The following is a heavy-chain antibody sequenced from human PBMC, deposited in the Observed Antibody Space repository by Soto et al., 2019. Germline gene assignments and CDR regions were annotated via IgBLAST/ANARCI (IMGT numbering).Heavy chain of an antibody. CDR1: GGSISSYY. CDR3: AMLPNGVWGWFDP. D-gene: IGHD2-8*01. CDR2: IYYSGST. J-gene: IGHJ5*02. Sequence: QVQLQESGPGLVKPSETLSLTCTVSGGSISSYYWSWIRQPPGKGLEWIGYIYYSGSTNYNPSLKSRVTLSVDTSKNQFSLKLSSVTAADTAVYYCAMLPNGVWGWFDPWGQGTLVTVSS. V-gene: IGHV4-59*08.